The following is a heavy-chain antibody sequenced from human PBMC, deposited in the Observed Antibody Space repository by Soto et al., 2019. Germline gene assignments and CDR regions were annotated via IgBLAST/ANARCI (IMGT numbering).Heavy chain of an antibody. Sequence: EVQLVESGGGLVQPGGSLRLSCAASGFTFSSYWMHWVRQAPGKGLVWVSRINSDGSSTSYADSVKGRFTISRDNAKNTLYLQMNSLRAEDTTVYYCAREWLRLPDFDYWGQGTLVTVSS. CDR2: INSDGSST. J-gene: IGHJ4*02. V-gene: IGHV3-74*01. CDR3: AREWLRLPDFDY. CDR1: GFTFSSYW. D-gene: IGHD5-12*01.